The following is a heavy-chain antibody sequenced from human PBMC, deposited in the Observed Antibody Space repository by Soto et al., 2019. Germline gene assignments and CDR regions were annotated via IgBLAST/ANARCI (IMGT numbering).Heavy chain of an antibody. CDR1: GYTFATYA. CDR2: INAGNGNT. D-gene: IGHD1-1*01. V-gene: IGHV1-3*01. Sequence: ASVKVSCKASGYTFATYAMHWVRQAPGQRLEWMGWINAGNGNTKYSQKFQGHVTISADKSISTAYLQWSSLKASDTAMYYCARQSGQLELAGVDVWGQGTTVTVSS. J-gene: IGHJ6*02. CDR3: ARQSGQLELAGVDV.